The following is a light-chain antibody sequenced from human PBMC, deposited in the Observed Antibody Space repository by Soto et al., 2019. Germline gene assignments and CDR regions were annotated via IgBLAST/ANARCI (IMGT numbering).Light chain of an antibody. V-gene: IGKV3-20*01. CDR1: QSVSSSY. J-gene: IGKJ1*01. CDR3: QQYGSSPGT. Sequence: ILLTQSPATLSLSPGERATLSCRASQSVSSSYLAWYQQKPGEAPRLLIYGASSRDTGIPDRFSGRGSGTDFTLIVSRLETEDFEVYYCQQYGSSPGTFGQGTKVDIK. CDR2: GAS.